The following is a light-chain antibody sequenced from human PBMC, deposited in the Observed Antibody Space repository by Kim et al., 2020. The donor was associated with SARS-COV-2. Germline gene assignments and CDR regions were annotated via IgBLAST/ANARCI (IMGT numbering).Light chain of an antibody. J-gene: IGKJ2*01. CDR1: QSVSSN. CDR2: GAS. Sequence: EIVMTQSPATLSVSPGERATLSCRASQSVSSNLAWYQQKPGQAPRLLIYGASTRATGIPARFSGSGSGTEFTLTISSLQSEDFAVYYCQQYNNWPFYTFGQGTKLE. V-gene: IGKV3-15*01. CDR3: QQYNNWPFYT.